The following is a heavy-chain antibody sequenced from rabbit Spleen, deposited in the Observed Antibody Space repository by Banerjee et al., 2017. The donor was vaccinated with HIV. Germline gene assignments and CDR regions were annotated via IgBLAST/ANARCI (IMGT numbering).Heavy chain of an antibody. Sequence: QEQLVESGGGLVTLGGSLKLSCKASGIDFSSYGISWVRQAPGKGLEWIAYIYPDYGSTNYASWVNGRFTISLDNAQNTVFLQMTSLTAADTATYFCARDLGVDYTYGYAGNTYASPFNLLAPAPLVTVS. V-gene: IGHV1S47*01. CDR3: ARDLGVDYTYGYAGNTYASPFNL. D-gene: IGHD6-1*01. CDR2: IYPDYGST. CDR1: GIDFSSYG. J-gene: IGHJ4*01.